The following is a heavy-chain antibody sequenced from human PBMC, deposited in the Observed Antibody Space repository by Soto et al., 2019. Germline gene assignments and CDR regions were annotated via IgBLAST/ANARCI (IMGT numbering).Heavy chain of an antibody. V-gene: IGHV1-69*13. J-gene: IGHJ4*02. CDR3: ARDGGAIAVAGTFDY. CDR2: IIPIFGTA. D-gene: IGHD6-19*01. CDR1: GGTFSSYA. Sequence: SLKVSCKASGGTFSSYAISWVRQAPGQGLEWMGGIIPIFGTANYAQKFQGRVTITADESTSTAYMELSSLRSEDTAVYYCARDGGAIAVAGTFDYWGQGTLVTVSS.